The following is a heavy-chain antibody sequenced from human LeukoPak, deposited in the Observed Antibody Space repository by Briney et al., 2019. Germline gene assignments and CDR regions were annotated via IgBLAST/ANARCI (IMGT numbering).Heavy chain of an antibody. J-gene: IGHJ4*02. CDR3: ASYCSGGSCLFDY. CDR2: MNPNSGNT. V-gene: IGHV1-8*01. Sequence: ASVKVSCKASGYTFTSYDINWVRQATGQGREWMGWMNPNSGNTDYVQKFQGRVTLTSNTSISTAYRELSSLRSEDTAVYYCASYCSGGSCLFDYWGQGTLVTVSS. CDR1: GYTFTSYD. D-gene: IGHD2-15*01.